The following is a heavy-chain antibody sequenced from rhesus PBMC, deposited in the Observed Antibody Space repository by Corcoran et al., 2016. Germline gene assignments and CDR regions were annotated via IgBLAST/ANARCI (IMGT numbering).Heavy chain of an antibody. V-gene: IGHV4-80*01. J-gene: IGHJ4*01. Sequence: QVQLQESGPGLVKPSETLSLTCTVSGAYISSYWWSWIRQPPGKGLEWMGENNVNRGSTHSNPSLKSRVTSSRDTSKNPFSLKLSSVTAADTAVYYCAIVDGERLETFDYWGQGVLVTVSS. CDR1: GAYISSYW. CDR3: AIVDGERLETFDY. D-gene: IGHD6-31*01. CDR2: NNVNRGST.